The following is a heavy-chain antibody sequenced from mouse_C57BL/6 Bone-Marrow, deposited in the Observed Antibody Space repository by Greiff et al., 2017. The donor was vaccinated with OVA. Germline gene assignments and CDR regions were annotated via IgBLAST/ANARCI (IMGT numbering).Heavy chain of an antibody. V-gene: IGHV7-3*01. CDR2: IRNKANGYTT. J-gene: IGHJ3*01. D-gene: IGHD1-1*01. CDR3: ARSLYYGNGYTFAY. Sequence: EVKVVESGGGLVQPGGSLSLSCAASGFTFTDYNMSWVRQPPGKALEWLGFIRNKANGYTTEYSASVKGRLTISRANSQSILYLQMNALRAEDSAAYYCARSLYYGNGYTFAYWGQGTLVTVSA. CDR1: GFTFTDYN.